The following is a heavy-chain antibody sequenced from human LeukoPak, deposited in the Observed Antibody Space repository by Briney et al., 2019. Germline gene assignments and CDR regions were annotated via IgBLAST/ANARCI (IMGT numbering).Heavy chain of an antibody. Sequence: ASVKVSCKASGYTFTSYYMHWVRQAPGQGLEWMGIINHSGGSTSYAQKFQGRVTMTRDMSTSTVYMELSSLRSEDAAVYYCARSYLNCSGGSCYFLNWFDPWGQGTLVTVSS. J-gene: IGHJ5*02. CDR3: ARSYLNCSGGSCYFLNWFDP. D-gene: IGHD2-15*01. CDR2: INHSGGST. CDR1: GYTFTSYY. V-gene: IGHV1-46*01.